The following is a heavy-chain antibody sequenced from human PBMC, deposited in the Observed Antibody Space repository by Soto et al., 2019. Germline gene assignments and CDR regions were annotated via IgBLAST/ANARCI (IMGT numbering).Heavy chain of an antibody. CDR3: ARLPRVVVTAIGAYFDY. D-gene: IGHD2-21*02. V-gene: IGHV4-59*04. J-gene: IGHJ4*02. CDR2: IYYSGST. CDR1: GGSISSYY. Sequence: PSETLSLTCTVSGGSISSYYWSWIRQPPGKGLEWIGYIYYSGSTYYNPSLKSRVTISVDTSKNQFSLKLSSVTAADTAVYYCARLPRVVVTAIGAYFDYWGQGTLVTVSS.